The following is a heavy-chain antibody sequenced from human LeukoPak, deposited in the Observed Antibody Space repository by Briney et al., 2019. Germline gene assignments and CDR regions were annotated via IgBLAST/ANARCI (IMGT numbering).Heavy chain of an antibody. J-gene: IGHJ5*02. CDR3: ARDSGQRVVGGTWFDP. Sequence: SETLSLTCTVSGGSISSYYWSWIRQPAEKGLEWVGRISSSGSTNYNPSVKSRVTMSVDTSKKQFSLKLSSVTAADTAVYYCARDSGQRVVGGTWFDPWGQGTLVTVSS. CDR2: ISSSGST. D-gene: IGHD1-26*01. V-gene: IGHV4-4*07. CDR1: GGSISSYY.